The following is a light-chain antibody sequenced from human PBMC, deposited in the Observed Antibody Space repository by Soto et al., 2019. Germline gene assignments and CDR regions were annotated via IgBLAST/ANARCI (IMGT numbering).Light chain of an antibody. CDR3: QQRSNWPIT. J-gene: IGKJ5*01. Sequence: ELVLTQSPGTLSLSPGERATLSCRASQSVSNNYLAWYQQKPGQAPRLLIYGASNRATGIPDRFSGSGSGTDLTITISSLEPEDFEVYYGQQRSNWPITFGQGTRLEIK. CDR2: GAS. CDR1: QSVSNNY. V-gene: IGKV3D-20*02.